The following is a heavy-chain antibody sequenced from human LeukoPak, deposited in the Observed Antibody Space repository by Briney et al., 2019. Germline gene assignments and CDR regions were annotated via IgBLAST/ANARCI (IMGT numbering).Heavy chain of an antibody. CDR1: GGSFSGYY. CDR2: INHSGGN. CDR3: ARGPRIAAAGTAPRNYYIDV. J-gene: IGHJ6*03. V-gene: IGHV4-34*01. D-gene: IGHD6-13*01. Sequence: SETLSLTCAVYGGSFSGYYWSWLRQPPGKGLEWIGEINHSGGNNYHPSLKSLVTISVDTSKYQFSLKLSSVTAADTAVYYCARGPRIAAAGTAPRNYYIDVWGKGTTVTVSS.